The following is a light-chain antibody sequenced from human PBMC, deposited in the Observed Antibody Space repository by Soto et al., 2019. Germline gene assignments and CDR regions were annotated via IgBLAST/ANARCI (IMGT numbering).Light chain of an antibody. V-gene: IGLV7-43*01. CDR3: LIYYGGAWV. Sequence: QTVVTQEPSLTVSPGGTVTLTCAASTGAVTSGYYANWFQRKPGQAPRSLIYSTSNKQSWTPARFSGSLLGGKAALTLSGVQPEDEAEYYCLIYYGGAWVFGGGTKLTVL. CDR1: TGAVTSGYY. J-gene: IGLJ3*02. CDR2: STS.